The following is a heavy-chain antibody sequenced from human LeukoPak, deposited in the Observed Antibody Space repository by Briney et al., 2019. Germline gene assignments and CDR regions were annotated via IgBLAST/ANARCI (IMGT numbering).Heavy chain of an antibody. CDR1: GWSFSNHG. V-gene: IGHV1-18*04. CDR2: IGADDGDT. Sequence: ASVKVSCKASGWSFSNHGICWVRQAPGQGLEWMGWIGADDGDTHYAQKLQGRATMTTDTYTNTAYMDLRGLRSDDTAVYYCARASSPYNWYFDLWGRGTLVTVSS. CDR3: ARASSPYNWYFDL. J-gene: IGHJ2*01. D-gene: IGHD4-11*01.